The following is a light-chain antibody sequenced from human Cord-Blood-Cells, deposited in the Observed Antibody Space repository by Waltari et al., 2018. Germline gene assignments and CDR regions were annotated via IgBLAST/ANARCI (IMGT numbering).Light chain of an antibody. Sequence: IVLTQSPATLSLSPGERAPLACRASQSVSSYLAWYQQKPGQAPRLLIYDASNRATGIPARFSGSGSGTDFTLTISSLEPEDFAVYYCQQRSNWITFGQGTRLEIK. CDR1: QSVSSY. J-gene: IGKJ5*01. CDR2: DAS. V-gene: IGKV3-11*01. CDR3: QQRSNWIT.